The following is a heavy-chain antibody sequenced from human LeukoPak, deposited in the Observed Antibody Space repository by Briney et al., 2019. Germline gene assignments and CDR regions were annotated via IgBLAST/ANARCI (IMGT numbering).Heavy chain of an antibody. CDR1: GFTFGNFV. D-gene: IGHD5-18*01. CDR3: ARAQLSGYNYGYRDYYYYMDV. J-gene: IGHJ6*03. Sequence: AGSLRLSCAASGFTFGNFVMSWVRQAPGKGLEWVSAISCGASTTFYSDSVKGRLTISRHNSKNTLYLQMSSLRAEDTAIYYCARAQLSGYNYGYRDYYYYMDVWGKGTTVTVSS. V-gene: IGHV3-23*01. CDR2: ISCGASTT.